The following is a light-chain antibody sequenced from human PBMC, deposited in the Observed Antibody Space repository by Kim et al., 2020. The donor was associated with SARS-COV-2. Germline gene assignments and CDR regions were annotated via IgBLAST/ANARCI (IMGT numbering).Light chain of an antibody. CDR3: QQLNSHPLT. J-gene: IGKJ4*01. Sequence: IQLTQSPSSLSASVGDRVTITCRASHDINIYLAWYQQKPGKAPNLLIYAASTLQSGVPSRFSGNGSGTEFTLTITSLQPEDFAIYYCQQLNSHPLTFGGGTKVDIK. CDR1: HDINIY. V-gene: IGKV1-9*01. CDR2: AAS.